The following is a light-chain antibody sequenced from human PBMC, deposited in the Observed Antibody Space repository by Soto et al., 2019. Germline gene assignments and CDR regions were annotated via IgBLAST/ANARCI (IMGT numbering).Light chain of an antibody. CDR3: SSYTTSSTVV. CDR1: SSDVGTYNY. Sequence: QSALTQHASVSGSPGQSITISCTGTSSDVGTYNYVSWYQQHPGKAPKLMIFDVSSRPSGVSNRFSGSKSGNTASLTISGLQAEDEADYYCSSYTTSSTVVFGGGTKLTVL. CDR2: DVS. V-gene: IGLV2-14*03. J-gene: IGLJ2*01.